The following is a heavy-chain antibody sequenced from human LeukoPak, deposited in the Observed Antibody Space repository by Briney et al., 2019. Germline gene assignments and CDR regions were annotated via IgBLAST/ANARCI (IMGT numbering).Heavy chain of an antibody. V-gene: IGHV3-48*03. CDR2: ISSSGSTI. Sequence: GGSLRLSCAASGFTFSSYEMNWVRQAPGKGLEWVSHISSSGSTIYYADSVKGRFTISRDNAKNSLYLQMNSLRAEDTAVYYCARASVRYGIIDYWGQGTLVTVSS. D-gene: IGHD5-18*01. CDR3: ARASVRYGIIDY. J-gene: IGHJ4*02. CDR1: GFTFSSYE.